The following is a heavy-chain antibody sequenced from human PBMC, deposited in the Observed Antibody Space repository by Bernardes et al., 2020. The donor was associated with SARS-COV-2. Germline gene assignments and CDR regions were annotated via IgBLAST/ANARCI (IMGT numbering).Heavy chain of an antibody. CDR1: GFTFSSYA. CDR2: ISTNGGRT. V-gene: IGHV3-64D*06. CDR3: VRGGYDDFYYLGLEV. Sequence: GGSLRLSCLACGFTFSSYAMHWVRRSPGKGLEYVSTISTNGGRTNNAESLKGRFSVSRDNSKNTLTLQMTRLKVEDTALYYCVRGGYDDFYYLGLEVWGQGTMVTVSS. D-gene: IGHD5-12*01. J-gene: IGHJ6*02.